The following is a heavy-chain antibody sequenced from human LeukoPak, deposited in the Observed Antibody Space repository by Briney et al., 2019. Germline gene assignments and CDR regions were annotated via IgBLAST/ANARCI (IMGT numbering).Heavy chain of an antibody. CDR1: GDSVSSNSAA. D-gene: IGHD3-3*01. V-gene: IGHV6-1*01. CDR2: TYYRSRWYN. Sequence: SQTLSLTCAISGDSVSSNSAAWTWIRQSPSRGLEWLGRTYYRSRWYNDYAVSVKSRIAIKPDTSKNQFSLQVKSVTPEDTAVYYCARGRSGAFDIWGQGTMVTVSS. J-gene: IGHJ3*02. CDR3: ARGRSGAFDI.